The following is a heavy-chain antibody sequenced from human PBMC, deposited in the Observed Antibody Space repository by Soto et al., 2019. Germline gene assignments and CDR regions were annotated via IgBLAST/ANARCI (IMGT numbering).Heavy chain of an antibody. CDR1: GGSISSYY. Sequence: QVQLQESGPGLVKPSETLSLTCTVSGGSISSYYWSWIRQSPGKGLEWIGFIYYSGSTKYNPSLNTRVTISVATSNNHFSLKLPSVTAADTAVYYCASRDSSSYWYFDLWGRGTLVTVSS. J-gene: IGHJ2*01. V-gene: IGHV4-59*08. D-gene: IGHD6-13*01. CDR3: ASRDSSSYWYFDL. CDR2: IYYSGST.